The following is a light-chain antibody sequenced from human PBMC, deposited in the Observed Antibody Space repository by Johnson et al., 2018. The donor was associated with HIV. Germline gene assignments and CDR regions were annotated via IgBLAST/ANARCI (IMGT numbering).Light chain of an antibody. CDR2: KNN. J-gene: IGLJ1*01. CDR3: GTWDSSLGTYV. CDR1: SSTIGKNY. Sequence: QSVLTQPPSVSAAPGQKVTISCSGSSSTIGKNYVSWYQVLPGTAPKLLIYKNNERPSGIPDRFSGSKSGTSATLGITGLQTGDEADYYCGTWDSSLGTYVFGTGTKVTVL. V-gene: IGLV1-51*02.